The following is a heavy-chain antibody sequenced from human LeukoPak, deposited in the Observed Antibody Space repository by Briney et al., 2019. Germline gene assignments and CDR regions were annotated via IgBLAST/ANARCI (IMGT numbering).Heavy chain of an antibody. V-gene: IGHV4-4*02. Sequence: SETLSLTCAVSGGSISSSNWWSWVRQPPGKGLEWIGEIYHSGSTNYNPSLKSRVTISVDTSKNQFSLKLSSVTAADTAVYYCARSNHRTGYSYGPFDYWGQGTLVTVSS. CDR3: ARSNHRTGYSYGPFDY. J-gene: IGHJ4*02. CDR2: IYHSGST. D-gene: IGHD5-18*01. CDR1: GGSISSSNW.